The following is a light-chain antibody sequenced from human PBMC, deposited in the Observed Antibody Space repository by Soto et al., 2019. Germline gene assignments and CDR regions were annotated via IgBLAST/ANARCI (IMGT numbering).Light chain of an antibody. Sequence: EIVMTQSPATLSVSPGERATLSCWASQSVSSNLAWYQQKLGQAPRLLIYGASTRATGIPARFSGSGSGTEFTLTISRLEPEDFAVFYCQHYDSLPITFGQGTRLEI. V-gene: IGKV3-15*01. CDR2: GAS. CDR3: QHYDSLPIT. J-gene: IGKJ5*01. CDR1: QSVSSN.